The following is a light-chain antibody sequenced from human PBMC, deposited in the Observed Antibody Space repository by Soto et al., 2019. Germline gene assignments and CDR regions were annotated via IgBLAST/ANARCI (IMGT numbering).Light chain of an antibody. CDR3: QQYNIWPYT. CDR2: GTT. J-gene: IGKJ2*01. Sequence: EIVITQSPATLSVSLGERATVSCRASQSLSSNLAWYQQKPGQAPRLLISGTTTRATGIPARFSGSGSGTEFTLTISSXQSEDFAVYFCQQYNIWPYTFGQGTKVDIK. CDR1: QSLSSN. V-gene: IGKV3-15*01.